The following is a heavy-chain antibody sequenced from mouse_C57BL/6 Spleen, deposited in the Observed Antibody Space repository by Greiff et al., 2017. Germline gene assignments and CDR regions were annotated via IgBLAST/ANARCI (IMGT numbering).Heavy chain of an antibody. Sequence: EVHLVESGPGLVKPSQSLSLTCSVTGFSITSGYYWNWIRQFPGNKLEWMGYISYDGSNNYNPSLKNRISITRDTSKNQFFLKLNSVTTEDTATYYCAKLTGTFRYFDVWGTGTTVTVSS. CDR2: ISYDGSN. CDR1: GFSITSGYY. V-gene: IGHV3-6*01. D-gene: IGHD4-1*01. J-gene: IGHJ1*03. CDR3: AKLTGTFRYFDV.